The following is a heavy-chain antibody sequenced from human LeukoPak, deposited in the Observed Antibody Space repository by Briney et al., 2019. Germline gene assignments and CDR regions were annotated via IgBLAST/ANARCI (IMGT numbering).Heavy chain of an antibody. CDR3: TTGYGHSDFDY. CDR1: GFTITNAR. Sequence: KPGGPLRLSCAASGFTITNARMGWVRQAPGKGLEWVGLIKSKIDGGTTDFAAHVKGRFAISTDDSKHTLYLQMNSLKTEYTAVYYCTTGYGHSDFDYWGQGTLVTVSS. V-gene: IGHV3-15*01. J-gene: IGHJ4*02. D-gene: IGHD3-3*02. CDR2: IKSKIDGGTT.